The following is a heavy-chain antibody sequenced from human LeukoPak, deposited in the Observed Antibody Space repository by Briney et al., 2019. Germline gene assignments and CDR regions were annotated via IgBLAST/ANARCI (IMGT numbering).Heavy chain of an antibody. CDR2: ISYDGSNK. J-gene: IGHJ3*02. D-gene: IGHD2-21*01. CDR3: ARSGVYCGGDCDAFDI. V-gene: IGHV3-30-3*01. Sequence: GGSLRLSCAASGFTFSSYAMHWVRQAPGKGLEWVAVISYDGSNKYYADSVKGRFTISRDNSKNTLYLQMNSLRAEDTAVYYCARSGVYCGGDCDAFDIWGQGTMVTVSS. CDR1: GFTFSSYA.